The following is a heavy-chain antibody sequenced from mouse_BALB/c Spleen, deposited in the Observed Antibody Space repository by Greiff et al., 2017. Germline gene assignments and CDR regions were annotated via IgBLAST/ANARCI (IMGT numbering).Heavy chain of an antibody. J-gene: IGHJ4*01. Sequence: VKLMESGPELVKPGASVKMSCKASGYTFTSYYIHWVKQRPGQGLEWIGWIYPGDGSTKYNEKFKGKTTLTADKSSSTAYMLLSSLTSEDSAIYFCARNYYGSSPYAMDYWGQGTSVTVSS. V-gene: IGHV1S56*01. CDR1: GYTFTSYY. CDR3: ARNYYGSSPYAMDY. CDR2: IYPGDGST. D-gene: IGHD1-1*01.